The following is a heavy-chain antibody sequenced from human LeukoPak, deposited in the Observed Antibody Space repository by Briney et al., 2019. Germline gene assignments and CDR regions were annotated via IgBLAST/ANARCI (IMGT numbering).Heavy chain of an antibody. D-gene: IGHD3-16*01. CDR2: IIPIFGTA. J-gene: IGHJ3*02. Sequence: ASVKVSCKASGGTFSSYAFSWVRQAPGQGLEWMGGIIPIFGTANYAQKFQGRVTITADESTSSAYMELSSLSSEDTAVYYCATVRGHRAFDIWGQGTMVTVSS. CDR3: ATVRGHRAFDI. CDR1: GGTFSSYA. V-gene: IGHV1-69*13.